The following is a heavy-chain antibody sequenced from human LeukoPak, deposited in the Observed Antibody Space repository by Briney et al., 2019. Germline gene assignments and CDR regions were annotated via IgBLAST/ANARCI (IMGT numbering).Heavy chain of an antibody. D-gene: IGHD6-13*01. V-gene: IGHV3-11*01. CDR3: ARAHSAAGTGYYYGMDV. J-gene: IGHJ6*02. CDR2: ISSSGSTI. Sequence: PEGSLRLSCAASGFTFSDYYMSWIRQAPGKGPEWVSYISSSGSTIYYADSVKGRFTISRDNAKNSLYLQMNSLRAEDTAVYYCARAHSAAGTGYYYGMDVWGQGTTVTVSS. CDR1: GFTFSDYY.